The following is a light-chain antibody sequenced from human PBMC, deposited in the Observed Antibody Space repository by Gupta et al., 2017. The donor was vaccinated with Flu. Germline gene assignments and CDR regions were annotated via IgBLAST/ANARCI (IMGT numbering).Light chain of an antibody. V-gene: IGLV1-40*01. CDR1: SSNIGAGYD. CDR3: QSYDSSLSGVV. CDR2: GNS. J-gene: IGLJ2*01. Sequence: QCVLTQPPSVSGAPGQRVTISCTGSSSNIGAGYDVHWYQQQPGTAPKLLIYGNSNRPSGVPDRFSGSKSGTSASLAITGLQAEDEADYYCQSYDSSLSGVVFGGGTKLTVL.